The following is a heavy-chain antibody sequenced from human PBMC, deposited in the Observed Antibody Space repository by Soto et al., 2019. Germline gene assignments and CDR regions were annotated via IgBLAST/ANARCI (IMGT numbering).Heavy chain of an antibody. CDR1: GYTFTSYA. CDR2: IIPIFGTA. Sequence: HVQLVQSGAEVKKPGASVKVSCKAAGYTFTSYAISWVRQAPGQGLEWMGGIIPIFGTANYAQKFQGRVTLTAEEATITAYMELSSLRSEDTAVYYCDRIKVYCGGDGYSRNIDYWGQGTLVTVSS. CDR3: DRIKVYCGGDGYSRNIDY. V-gene: IGHV1-69*01. D-gene: IGHD2-21*02. J-gene: IGHJ4*02.